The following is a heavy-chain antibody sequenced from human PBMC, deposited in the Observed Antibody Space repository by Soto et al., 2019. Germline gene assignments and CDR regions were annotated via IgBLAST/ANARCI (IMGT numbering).Heavy chain of an antibody. Sequence: PSETLSLTCAVYGGSFSGYYWSWIRQPPGKGLEWIGEINHSGSTNYNPSLKSRVTISVDTSKNQFSLKLSSVTAADTAVYYCARGQVTWIQLWFCFDYWGQGTLVTVSS. J-gene: IGHJ4*02. CDR1: GGSFSGYY. CDR2: INHSGST. CDR3: ARGQVTWIQLWFCFDY. V-gene: IGHV4-34*01. D-gene: IGHD5-18*01.